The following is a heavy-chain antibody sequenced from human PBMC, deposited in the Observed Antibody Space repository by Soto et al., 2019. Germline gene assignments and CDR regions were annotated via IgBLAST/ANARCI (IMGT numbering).Heavy chain of an antibody. D-gene: IGHD2-21*02. CDR1: GFTFSSYA. J-gene: IGHJ6*02. CDR3: ARTYCGGDCYSVNYYYYGMDV. V-gene: IGHV3-30-3*01. CDR2: ISYDGSNK. Sequence: QVQLVESGGGVVQPGRSLRLSCAASGFTFSSYAMHWVRQAPGKGLEWVAVISYDGSNKYYADSVKGRFTISRDNSKNTRYLQMNSLRAEDTAVYYCARTYCGGDCYSVNYYYYGMDVWGHGTTVTVSS.